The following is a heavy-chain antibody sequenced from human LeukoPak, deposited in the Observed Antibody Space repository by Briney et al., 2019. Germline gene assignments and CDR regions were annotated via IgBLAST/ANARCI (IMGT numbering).Heavy chain of an antibody. CDR1: GFTFSSYS. D-gene: IGHD6-6*01. CDR3: AGPLEYSSSGGGDY. Sequence: PGGSLRLSCAASGFTFSSYSMNWVRQAPGKGLEWVSSISSSSSYIYYADSVKVRFTISRDNAKNSLYLQMNSLRAEDTAVYYCAGPLEYSSSGGGDYWGQGTLVTVSS. CDR2: ISSSSSYI. V-gene: IGHV3-21*01. J-gene: IGHJ4*02.